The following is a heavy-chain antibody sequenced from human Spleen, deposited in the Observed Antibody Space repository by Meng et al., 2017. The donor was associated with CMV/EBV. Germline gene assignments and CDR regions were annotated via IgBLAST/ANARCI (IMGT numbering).Heavy chain of an antibody. CDR1: GGTFSSYA. CDR3: ARGGHCIGTSCYWGGWFGP. V-gene: IGHV1-69*10. CDR2: IIPLVGIA. D-gene: IGHD2-2*01. J-gene: IGHJ5*02. Sequence: SVKVSCKTSGGTFSSYAISWVRQAPGQGLEWMGGIIPLVGIANYVQKFQGRVTITADKSTSTAYMDLSSLTSEDTAVYYCARGGHCIGTSCYWGGWFGPWGQGTLVTVSS.